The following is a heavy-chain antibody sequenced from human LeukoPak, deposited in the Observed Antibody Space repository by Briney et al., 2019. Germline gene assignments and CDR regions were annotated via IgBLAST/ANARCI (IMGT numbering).Heavy chain of an antibody. CDR3: SRAGTYEATWYH. Sequence: GGSLRLSCAASGFSFSNYSMSWVRQAPGKGLEWVANINQDGSVKYYVDSVKGRFTISRDNAENSLYLQMNSLRAEDTALYFCSRAGTYEATWYHWGQGTLVTVSS. CDR1: GFSFSNYS. J-gene: IGHJ5*02. V-gene: IGHV3-7*01. D-gene: IGHD1-26*01. CDR2: INQDGSVK.